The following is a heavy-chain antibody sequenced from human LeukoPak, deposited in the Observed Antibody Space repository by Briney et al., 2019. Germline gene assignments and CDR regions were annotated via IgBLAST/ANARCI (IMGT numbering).Heavy chain of an antibody. CDR1: GFSFSGYW. CDR3: AKPARTDYADY. D-gene: IGHD1-14*01. J-gene: IGHJ4*02. CDR2: IKSDGSST. Sequence: GGSLRLSCTTSGFSFSGYWMHWVRHAPGKGLVWVSRIKSDGSSTTYADSVKGRFTISRDNAKNTLYLQMNSLRAEDTAVYYCAKPARTDYADYWGQGTLVTVSS. V-gene: IGHV3-74*01.